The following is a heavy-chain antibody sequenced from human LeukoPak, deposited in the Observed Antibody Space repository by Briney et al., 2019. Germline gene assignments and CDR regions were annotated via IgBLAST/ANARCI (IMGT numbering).Heavy chain of an antibody. CDR2: IYYSGST. CDR1: GGSISSSSYY. D-gene: IGHD3-22*01. V-gene: IGHV4-39*07. J-gene: IGHJ4*02. CDR3: ARTNYYDSSGSDY. Sequence: SETLSLTCTVSGGSISSSSYYWGWIRQPPGKGLEWIGSIYYSGSTYYNPSLKSRVTISVDTSKNQFSLKLSSVTAADTAVYYCARTNYYDSSGSDYWGQGTLVTVSS.